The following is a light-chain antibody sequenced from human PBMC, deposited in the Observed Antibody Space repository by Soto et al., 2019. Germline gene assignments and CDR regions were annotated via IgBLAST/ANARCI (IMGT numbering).Light chain of an antibody. Sequence: QSALTQPPSASGSPGQSVTISCTGTSSDVGGYNYVSWYQQHPGKAPKLMIYEVSKRPSGVPDRFSGSKSGNTASLTVSGLQAEDEADYYCSSYAGSNNYVFGTGTKCTVL. CDR2: EVS. CDR1: SSDVGGYNY. J-gene: IGLJ1*01. CDR3: SSYAGSNNYV. V-gene: IGLV2-8*01.